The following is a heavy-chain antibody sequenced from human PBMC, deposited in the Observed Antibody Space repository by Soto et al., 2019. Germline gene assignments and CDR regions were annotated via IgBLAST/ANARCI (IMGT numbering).Heavy chain of an antibody. CDR1: GGSISSGGYY. CDR3: ARMADYGGNTFDY. V-gene: IGHV4-31*03. Sequence: SETLSLTCTVSGGSISSGGYYWSWIRQDPGKGLEWIGYIYYSGSTYYNPSLKSRVTISVDTSKNQFSLKLSSVTAADTAVYYCARMADYGGNTFDYWGQGTLVTVSS. CDR2: IYYSGST. J-gene: IGHJ4*02. D-gene: IGHD4-17*01.